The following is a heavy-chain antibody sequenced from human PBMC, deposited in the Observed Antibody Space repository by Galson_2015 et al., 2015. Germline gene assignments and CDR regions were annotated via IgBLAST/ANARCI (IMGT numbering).Heavy chain of an antibody. CDR2: IDPRGGST. CDR3: ARGGITSQNTQPLGS. D-gene: IGHD1-14*01. CDR1: GYTFTNYY. Sequence: SVKVSCKASGYTFTNYYMHWVRQAPGQGLDWVGVIDPRGGSTSFAQKFLVRVTLTRDTSTSTVYVELRSLRSDDTAVYYCARGGITSQNTQPLGSWGQGTLVTVSS. V-gene: IGHV1-46*01. J-gene: IGHJ4*02.